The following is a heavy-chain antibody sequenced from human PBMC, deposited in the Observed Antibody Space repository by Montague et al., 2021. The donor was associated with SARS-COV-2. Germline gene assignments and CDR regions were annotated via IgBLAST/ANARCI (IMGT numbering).Heavy chain of an antibody. Sequence: SETLSLTCTVSGGSIRSSSYFWGWFRQAPGQRLEWIGTISYGGSTYYSPSLKSRVIISGDTSKNQFSLNLRSVTAADTAVYFCGLGRGFAVGNHYSYSFGLDVWGQGTLVTVSS. CDR3: GLGRGFAVGNHYSYSFGLDV. D-gene: IGHD1-26*01. J-gene: IGHJ6*02. V-gene: IGHV4-39*01. CDR2: ISYGGST. CDR1: GGSIRSSSYF.